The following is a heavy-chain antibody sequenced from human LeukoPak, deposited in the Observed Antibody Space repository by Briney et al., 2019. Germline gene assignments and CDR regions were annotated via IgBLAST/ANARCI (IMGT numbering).Heavy chain of an antibody. V-gene: IGHV1-2*02. CDR1: GYTFTGYY. CDR2: INPNSGGT. J-gene: IGHJ4*02. Sequence: ASVKVSCKASGYTFTGYYMHWVRQAPGQGLEWMGWINPNSGGTNYAQKFQGRVTMTRDTSISTAYMELSRLRSDDTAVYYCARATHYDSSGYYTEYLYWGQGTLVTVSS. D-gene: IGHD3-22*01. CDR3: ARATHYDSSGYYTEYLY.